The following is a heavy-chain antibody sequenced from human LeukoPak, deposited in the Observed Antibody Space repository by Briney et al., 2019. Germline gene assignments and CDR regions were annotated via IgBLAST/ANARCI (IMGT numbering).Heavy chain of an antibody. J-gene: IGHJ4*02. CDR1: GFTFSSYG. CDR2: IWYDGSNK. Sequence: GGSLRLSCAASGFTFSSYGMHWVRQAPGKGLEWVAVIWYDGSNKYYADSVKGRFTISRDNSKNTLYLQMNSLRAEDTAVYYCVRDVHSSGWEFDYWGQGTLVTVSS. CDR3: VRDVHSSGWEFDY. V-gene: IGHV3-33*01. D-gene: IGHD6-19*01.